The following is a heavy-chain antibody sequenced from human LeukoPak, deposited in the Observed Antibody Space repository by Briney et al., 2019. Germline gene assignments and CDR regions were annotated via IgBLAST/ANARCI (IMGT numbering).Heavy chain of an antibody. CDR2: INHSGST. J-gene: IGHJ4*02. CDR1: GGSISSGGYS. Sequence: SETLSLTCAVSGGSISSGGYSWSWIRQPPGKGLEWIGEINHSGSTNYNPSLKSRVTISVDTSKNQFSLKLSSVTAADTAVYYCARRHSSYWGQGTLVTVSS. CDR3: ARRHSSY. D-gene: IGHD6-19*01. V-gene: IGHV4-30-2*01.